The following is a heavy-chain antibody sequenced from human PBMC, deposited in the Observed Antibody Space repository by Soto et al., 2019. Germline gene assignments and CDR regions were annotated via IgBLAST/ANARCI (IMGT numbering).Heavy chain of an antibody. J-gene: IGHJ4*02. D-gene: IGHD2-15*01. CDR3: ARHEGIVVVVAAVAAAVDY. V-gene: IGHV4-39*01. Sequence: QLQLQESGPGLVKPSETLSLTCTVSGGSISSSSYYWGWIRQPPGKGLEWIGSIYYSGSTYYNPSLKSRVTISVDTSKNQFSLKLSSVTAADTAVYYCARHEGIVVVVAAVAAAVDYWGQGTLVTVSS. CDR1: GGSISSSSYY. CDR2: IYYSGST.